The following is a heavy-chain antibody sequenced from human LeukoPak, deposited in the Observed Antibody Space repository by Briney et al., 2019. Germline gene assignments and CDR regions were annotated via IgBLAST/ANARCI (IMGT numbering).Heavy chain of an antibody. J-gene: IGHJ4*02. D-gene: IGHD5-18*01. CDR1: GASITSHY. V-gene: IGHV4-59*11. CDR3: ARAQDRGYSFGHGFDY. CDR2: IHYSGST. Sequence: KASETLSLTCTVSGASITSHYWSWIRQPPGKGLEWIGNIHYSGSTNYNPSLKSRVTISVDTSKNQFSLKLSSVTAADTAVYYCARAQDRGYSFGHGFDYWGQGTLVTVSS.